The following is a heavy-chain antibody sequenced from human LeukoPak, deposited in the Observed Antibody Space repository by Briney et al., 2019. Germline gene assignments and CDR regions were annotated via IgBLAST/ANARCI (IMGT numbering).Heavy chain of an antibody. V-gene: IGHV3-30*02. CDR1: GFIFSSYG. Sequence: PGGSLRLSCAASGFIFSSYGMHWVRQAPGKWLEWVAFIRYDGSNKYYADSVKGRFTISRDNSKNTLYLQMNSLRAEDTAMYYCAKKGYYASGSYFDYWGQGTLVTVSS. CDR3: AKKGYYASGSYFDY. CDR2: IRYDGSNK. D-gene: IGHD3-10*01. J-gene: IGHJ4*02.